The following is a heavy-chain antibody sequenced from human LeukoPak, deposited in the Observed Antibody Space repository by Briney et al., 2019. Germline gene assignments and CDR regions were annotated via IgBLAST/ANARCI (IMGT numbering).Heavy chain of an antibody. J-gene: IGHJ4*02. Sequence: PSETLSLTCTVSGGSISSGGYYWSWIRQHPGKGLEWIGYIYYSGSTYYNPSLKSRVTISVDTSKNQFSLKLGSVTAADTAVYYCARVARGYDSSGYQYIFDYWGQGTLVTVSS. V-gene: IGHV4-31*03. CDR1: GGSISSGGYY. D-gene: IGHD3-22*01. CDR3: ARVARGYDSSGYQYIFDY. CDR2: IYYSGST.